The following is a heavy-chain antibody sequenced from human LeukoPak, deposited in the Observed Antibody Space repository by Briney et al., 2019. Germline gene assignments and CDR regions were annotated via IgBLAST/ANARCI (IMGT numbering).Heavy chain of an antibody. CDR2: ISGSGGST. Sequence: PGGSLRLSCAASGFTFSSYAMSWVRQAPGKGLEWVSAISGSGGSTYYADSVKGRFTISRDNSKNTLYLQMNSLRAEDTAVYYCAKMNGYGSGSYPDYWGQGTLVTVSS. D-gene: IGHD3-10*01. V-gene: IGHV3-23*01. CDR3: AKMNGYGSGSYPDY. CDR1: GFTFSSYA. J-gene: IGHJ4*02.